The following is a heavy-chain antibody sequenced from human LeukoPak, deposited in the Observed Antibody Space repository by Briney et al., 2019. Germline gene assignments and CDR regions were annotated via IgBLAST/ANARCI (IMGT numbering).Heavy chain of an antibody. V-gene: IGHV4-59*08. J-gene: IGHJ4*02. Sequence: SETLSLTCTVSGASISSYYWTWIRQPPGKELEWIGYIYYSGSTNYNPSLKSRVTISVDTSKNQFSLKLSSVTAADTAVYYCASNYYGSGSLDYSGQGTLVTVSS. D-gene: IGHD3-10*01. CDR2: IYYSGST. CDR1: GASISSYY. CDR3: ASNYYGSGSLDY.